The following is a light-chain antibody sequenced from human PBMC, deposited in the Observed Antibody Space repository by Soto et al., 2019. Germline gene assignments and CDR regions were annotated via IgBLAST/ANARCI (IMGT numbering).Light chain of an antibody. CDR3: QQRSNWPYT. V-gene: IGKV3-11*01. J-gene: IGKJ2*01. CDR1: QSVRSY. CDR2: DAS. Sequence: EIVLTQSPATLSLSPGERATLSCRASQSVRSYLAWYQQKPGQAPRLLIYDASNRATGIPARFSGSGSGTDFTLTISSLETEDCAVYYCQQRSNWPYTFGQGTKLDIK.